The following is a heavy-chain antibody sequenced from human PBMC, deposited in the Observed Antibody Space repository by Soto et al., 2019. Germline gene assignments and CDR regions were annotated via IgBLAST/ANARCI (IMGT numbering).Heavy chain of an antibody. J-gene: IGHJ4*02. CDR1: GFTFSDYY. V-gene: IGHV3-11*01. CDR3: ARVSSGWHEIANLDY. D-gene: IGHD6-19*01. CDR2: ISSSGSAI. Sequence: QVQLVESGGGLVKPGGSLSLSCAASGFTFSDYYMSWIRQAPGKGLEWVSYISSSGSAIYYADSVKGRFTMSRDNAXXSLHLQMDSLRAEDTAVYYCARVSSGWHEIANLDYWGQGTLVTVSS.